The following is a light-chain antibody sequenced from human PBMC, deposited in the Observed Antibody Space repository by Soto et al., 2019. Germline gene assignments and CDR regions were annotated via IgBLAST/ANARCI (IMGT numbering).Light chain of an antibody. CDR2: DVS. J-gene: IGLJ1*01. CDR1: SSDVGSYNR. V-gene: IGLV2-18*02. Sequence: QSALTQPPSVSGSPGQSVAISCTGTSSDVGSYNRVSWYQQPPGTAPKLMIFDVSNRPSGVPDRFSGSKSGNTASLTISGLQAEDEAYYYCSSYTTSRTYVFGTGTKLTVL. CDR3: SSYTTSRTYV.